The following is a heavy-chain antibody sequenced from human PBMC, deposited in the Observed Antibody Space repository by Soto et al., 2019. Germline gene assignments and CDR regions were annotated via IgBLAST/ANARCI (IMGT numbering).Heavy chain of an antibody. J-gene: IGHJ4*02. CDR3: AVPGAGDFDY. D-gene: IGHD6-13*01. V-gene: IGHV4-4*02. Sequence: QVQLQESGPGLVEPSGTLSLTCAVSGTSISNSNWWSWVRQSPGKGLEWIGEIYHSGTTNCNPSLKSRLTISVDKSKNQFFLRLTSVTVAYTAVYYCAVPGAGDFDYWGQGTLVTVSS. CDR2: IYHSGTT. CDR1: GTSISNSNW.